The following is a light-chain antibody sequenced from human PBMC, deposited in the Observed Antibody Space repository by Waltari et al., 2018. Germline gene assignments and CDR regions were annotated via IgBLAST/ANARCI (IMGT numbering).Light chain of an antibody. CDR2: EVS. CDR3: CSYGSSSSWV. V-gene: IGLV2-23*02. Sequence: QSALTQPASVSGSPGQSITISCSGTSSDVGSYNLVSWYQHHPGKAPNLVIFEVSKRPSGVSNRFSASKSGNTASLTVSGLQAEDEADYYCCSYGSSSSWVFGGGTKLTVL. J-gene: IGLJ3*02. CDR1: SSDVGSYNL.